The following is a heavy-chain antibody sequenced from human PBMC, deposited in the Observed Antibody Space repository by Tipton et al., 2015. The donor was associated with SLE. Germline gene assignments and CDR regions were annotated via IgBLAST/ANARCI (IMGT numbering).Heavy chain of an antibody. CDR3: AKDRSGNHFDY. D-gene: IGHD3-3*01. Sequence: SLRLSCAASGFTFSSYSMNWVRQAPGKGLEWVSSISSSSSYIYYADSVKGRFTISRDNSKNTLYLQMNSLRAEDTAVYYCAKDRSGNHFDYWGQGTLVTVSS. CDR2: ISSSSSYI. V-gene: IGHV3-21*01. CDR1: GFTFSSYS. J-gene: IGHJ4*02.